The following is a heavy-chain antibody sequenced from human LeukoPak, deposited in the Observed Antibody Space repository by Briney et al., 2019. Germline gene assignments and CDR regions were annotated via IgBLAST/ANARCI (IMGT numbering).Heavy chain of an antibody. Sequence: SETLSLTCTVSGGSISSYFWSWIRQPPGKGLEWIGYIDYSGSTNYNPSLKSRVTISVDTSKNQFSLKLSSVTAADTAVYYCASIPSYSSGWFVDYWGQGTLVTVSS. CDR2: IDYSGST. V-gene: IGHV4-59*01. CDR3: ASIPSYSSGWFVDY. J-gene: IGHJ4*02. D-gene: IGHD6-19*01. CDR1: GGSISSYF.